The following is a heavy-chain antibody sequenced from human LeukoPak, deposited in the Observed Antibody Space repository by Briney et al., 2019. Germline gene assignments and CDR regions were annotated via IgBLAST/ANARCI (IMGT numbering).Heavy chain of an antibody. CDR2: VSASGDNT. J-gene: IGHJ4*02. D-gene: IGHD6-19*01. CDR1: GFTFSSYA. CDR3: AKKRTPVAGTSFFDY. Sequence: AGGSLRLSCAASGFTFSSYAMSWVRQAPGKGLEWVSAVSASGDNTYYAESVKGRFTSSRDNSKNTVYLQMTSVTAEDTARYYCAKKRTPVAGTSFFDYWGQGILVTVSS. V-gene: IGHV3-23*01.